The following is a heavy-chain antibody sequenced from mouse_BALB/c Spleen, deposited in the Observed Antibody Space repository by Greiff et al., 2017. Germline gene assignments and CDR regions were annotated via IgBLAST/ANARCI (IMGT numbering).Heavy chain of an antibody. CDR2: ISYSGST. Sequence: DVKLQESGPSLVKPSQTLSLTCSVTGDSITSGYWNWIRKFPGNKLEYMGYISYSGSTYYNPSLKSRISITRDTSKNQYYLQLNSVTTEDTATYYCARKGGTVRYFDVWGAGTTVTVSS. CDR3: ARKGGTVRYFDV. CDR1: GDSITSGY. V-gene: IGHV3-8*02. D-gene: IGHD1-1*01. J-gene: IGHJ1*01.